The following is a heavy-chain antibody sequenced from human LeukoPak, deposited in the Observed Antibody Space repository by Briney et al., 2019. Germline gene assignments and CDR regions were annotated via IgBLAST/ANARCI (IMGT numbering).Heavy chain of an antibody. Sequence: PGGSLRLSCAASGFTFSSYAMSWVRQAPGKGLEWVSAISGSGGSTYYADSVKGRFTISRDNSKSTLYLQMNSLRVDDMAVYYCAKDWYNSLNYFDYWGQGSLVTVSS. CDR3: AKDWYNSLNYFDY. CDR1: GFTFSSYA. D-gene: IGHD1-1*01. CDR2: ISGSGGST. V-gene: IGHV3-23*01. J-gene: IGHJ4*02.